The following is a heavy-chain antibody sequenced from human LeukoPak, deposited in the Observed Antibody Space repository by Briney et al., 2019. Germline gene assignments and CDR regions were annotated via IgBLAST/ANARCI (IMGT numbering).Heavy chain of an antibody. CDR1: GYTFPTYA. CDR3: ARVRYGSGTYHESPSFDY. Sequence: ASVKVSCKASGYTFPTYAITWVRQAPGQGLEWMGWIRVYNGNTNYAQKFQGRVTMTTDTSTSTAYMELRSLISDDTAFYYCARVRYGSGTYHESPSFDYWGQGTLVTVSS. V-gene: IGHV1-18*04. CDR2: IRVYNGNT. D-gene: IGHD3-10*01. J-gene: IGHJ4*02.